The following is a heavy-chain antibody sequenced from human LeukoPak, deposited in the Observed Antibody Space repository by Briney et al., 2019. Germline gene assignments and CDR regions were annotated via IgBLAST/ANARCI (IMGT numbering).Heavy chain of an antibody. CDR1: GGSISSYY. V-gene: IGHV4-59*08. J-gene: IGHJ4*02. D-gene: IGHD4-4*01. CDR2: IYYSGST. Sequence: SETLSLTCTVSGGSISSYYWNWIRQPPGKGLEWIGYIYYSGSTNYNPSLKSRVTISVDTSKNQFSLKLSSVTAADTAVYYCARHPGAGHDYSFDYWGQGTLVTVSS. CDR3: ARHPGAGHDYSFDY.